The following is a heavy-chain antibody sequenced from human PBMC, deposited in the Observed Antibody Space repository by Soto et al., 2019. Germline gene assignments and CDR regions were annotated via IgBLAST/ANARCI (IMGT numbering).Heavy chain of an antibody. Sequence: QVQLLESGGGVVQPGRSLRLSCAASGFTFSSDGMHWVRQAPGKGLEWVAVISYDGSNKYYADSVKGRFTISRDNSKNTLYLQMNSLRAADTAVYYCAKDGKGSGYYLGFDYWGQGTLVTVSS. D-gene: IGHD3-22*01. CDR2: ISYDGSNK. V-gene: IGHV3-30*18. J-gene: IGHJ4*02. CDR1: GFTFSSDG. CDR3: AKDGKGSGYYLGFDY.